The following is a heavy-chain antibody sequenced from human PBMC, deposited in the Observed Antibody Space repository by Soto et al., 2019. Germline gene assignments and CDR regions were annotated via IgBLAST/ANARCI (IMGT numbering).Heavy chain of an antibody. CDR2: IYYGGST. CDR3: AREGVYNWFDP. V-gene: IGHV4-30-4*01. Sequence: SETLSLTCTVSGGSISSGDYYWSWIRQPPGKGLEWIGYIYYGGSTYYNPSLKSRVTISVDTSKNQFSLKLSSVTAADTAVYYCAREGVYNWFDPWGQGTMVTVYS. CDR1: GGSISSGDYY. J-gene: IGHJ5*02. D-gene: IGHD3-10*01.